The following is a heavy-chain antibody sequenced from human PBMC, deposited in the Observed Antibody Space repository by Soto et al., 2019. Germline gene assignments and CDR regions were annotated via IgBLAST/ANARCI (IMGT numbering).Heavy chain of an antibody. CDR1: GFTFSSYS. V-gene: IGHV3-48*02. CDR3: ARELAALNWFDP. D-gene: IGHD1-1*01. Sequence: GGFLRLSCAASGFTFSSYSMNWVRQAPGKGLEWVSYISSSSSTIYYADSVKGRFTISRDNAKNSLYLQMNSLRDEDTAVYYCARELAALNWFDPWGQGTLVTVSS. CDR2: ISSSSSTI. J-gene: IGHJ5*02.